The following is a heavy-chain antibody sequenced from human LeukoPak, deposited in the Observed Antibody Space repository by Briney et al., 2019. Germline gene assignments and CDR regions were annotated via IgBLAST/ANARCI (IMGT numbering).Heavy chain of an antibody. Sequence: ASVKVSCKASGYTFSGYYMHWVRQAPGQGLEWMGWINPNSGGTNYAQKFQGRVTMTRDTSISTAYMEVSGLRSDDTAVYYCARDVVVAAPGYYMDVWGKGTTVTVSS. J-gene: IGHJ6*03. V-gene: IGHV1-2*02. CDR3: ARDVVVAAPGYYMDV. CDR2: INPNSGGT. D-gene: IGHD2-15*01. CDR1: GYTFSGYY.